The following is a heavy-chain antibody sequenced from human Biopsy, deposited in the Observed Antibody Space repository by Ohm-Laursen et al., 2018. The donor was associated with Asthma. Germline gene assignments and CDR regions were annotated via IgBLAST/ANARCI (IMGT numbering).Heavy chain of an antibody. V-gene: IGHV4-31*03. Sequence: TLSLTCPVSGGSVNIGDYYWSWIRQHPVKGLEWIGHIYYSGSTYYNPSLKSRVSISLDTSKNQFSLSLTSVTAADPAVYYLARTSQGHDGFDPWGQGTLVTVSS. J-gene: IGHJ5*02. CDR1: GGSVNIGDYY. CDR3: ARTSQGHDGFDP. CDR2: IYYSGST. D-gene: IGHD3-3*01.